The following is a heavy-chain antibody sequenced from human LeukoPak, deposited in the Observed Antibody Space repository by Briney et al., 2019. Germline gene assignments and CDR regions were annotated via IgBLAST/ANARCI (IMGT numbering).Heavy chain of an antibody. V-gene: IGHV3-49*03. Sequence: GGSLRLSCTTSGFTFGEYTLSWFRQAPGKGLEWVGLIRSKDNGRTIEYAASVKGRFNISRDDSESVAYLQMNSLKTEDTAVYYCTKDAIPYLLRGWFDPWGQGALVTVSS. CDR3: TKDAIPYLLRGWFDP. J-gene: IGHJ5*02. CDR2: IRSKDNGRTI. CDR1: GFTFGEYT. D-gene: IGHD2-2*02.